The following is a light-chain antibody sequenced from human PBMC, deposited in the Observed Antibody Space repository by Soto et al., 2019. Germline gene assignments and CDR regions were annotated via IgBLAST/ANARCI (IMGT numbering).Light chain of an antibody. V-gene: IGKV1-8*01. J-gene: IGKJ3*01. Sequence: AIRMTQSPSSFSASTGDRVTITCRASQGISSYLAWYQQKPGKAPTLLIYAASTLQSGVPSRFSGSGSGTDFTRTISCLQSEDFATYYCQQYYSYPLSFGPGTKVDIK. CDR2: AAS. CDR3: QQYYSYPLS. CDR1: QGISSY.